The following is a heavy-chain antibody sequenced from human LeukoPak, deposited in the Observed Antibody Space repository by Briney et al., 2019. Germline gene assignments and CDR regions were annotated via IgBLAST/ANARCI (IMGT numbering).Heavy chain of an antibody. Sequence: GSLRLSCAASGFTFDDYTMHWVRQAPGKGLEWVSLISWDGGSTYHADSVKGRFTISRDNSKNSLYLQMNSLRTEDTALYCCAKAIYSSGYYYLDYWGQGTLVTVSS. CDR2: ISWDGGST. J-gene: IGHJ4*02. CDR3: AKAIYSSGYYYLDY. V-gene: IGHV3-43*01. CDR1: GFTFDDYT. D-gene: IGHD3-22*01.